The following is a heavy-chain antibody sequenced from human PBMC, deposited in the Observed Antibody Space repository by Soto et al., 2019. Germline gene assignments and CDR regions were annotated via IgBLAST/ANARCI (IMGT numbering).Heavy chain of an antibody. D-gene: IGHD3-10*01. CDR3: VSIARISMVLDH. Sequence: EVQLVESGGGLVEPGGSLRLSCAASGFAFSGSAVDWVRQASGKGLGWVGRIRSKPNNYATSYAASVKGRFTISRDDSKNTAFLQMNSLKTEDTAVYYCVSIARISMVLDHWGQGALVTVSA. V-gene: IGHV3-73*01. CDR2: IRSKPNNYAT. CDR1: GFAFSGSA. J-gene: IGHJ4*02.